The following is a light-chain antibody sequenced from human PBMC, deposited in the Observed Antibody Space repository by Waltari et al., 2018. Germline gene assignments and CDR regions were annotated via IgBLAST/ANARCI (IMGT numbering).Light chain of an antibody. Sequence: SALTQPASVSGSPGQSITISCTETSANVGSYPLLSWYQRHPGGAPKLLIYEVSERPSGVSIRFSGSKSGKTASLTISGLQPEDEADYYCCAFAGRGFYVFGTGTQVT. V-gene: IGLV2-23*02. CDR3: CAFAGRGFYV. J-gene: IGLJ1*01. CDR2: EVS. CDR1: SANVGSYPL.